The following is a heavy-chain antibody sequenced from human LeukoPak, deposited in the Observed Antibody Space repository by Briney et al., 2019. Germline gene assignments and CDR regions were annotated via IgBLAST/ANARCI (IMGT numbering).Heavy chain of an antibody. V-gene: IGHV1-18*01. CDR2: ISAYNGNT. J-gene: IGHJ4*02. D-gene: IGHD3-22*01. Sequence: VASVKVSFKASGYTFTSYGISWVRQAPGQGVEWMGWISAYNGNTNYAQKLQGRVTMTTDTSTSTAYMELRSLRSDDTAVYYCARGSPYYYDSSEWGQGTLVTVSS. CDR3: ARGSPYYYDSSE. CDR1: GYTFTSYG.